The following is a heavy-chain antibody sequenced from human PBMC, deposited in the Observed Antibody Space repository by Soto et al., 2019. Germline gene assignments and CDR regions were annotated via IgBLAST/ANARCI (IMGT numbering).Heavy chain of an antibody. Sequence: GGSLRLSCAASGFTFSSYWMSWVRQAPGKGLEWVANIKQDGSEKYYGGSVKGRFTNSRDNAKNSLYLQMNSLRAEDTAVYYCARLLQGYSSSWYGEDYYYMDVWGKGTTVTVSS. V-gene: IGHV3-7*01. CDR2: IKQDGSEK. D-gene: IGHD6-13*01. J-gene: IGHJ6*03. CDR3: ARLLQGYSSSWYGEDYYYMDV. CDR1: GFTFSSYW.